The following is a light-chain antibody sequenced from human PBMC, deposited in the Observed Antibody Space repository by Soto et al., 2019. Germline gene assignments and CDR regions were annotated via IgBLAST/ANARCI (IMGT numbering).Light chain of an antibody. CDR3: QQYGSSGT. V-gene: IGKV3-20*01. CDR2: GAS. J-gene: IGKJ1*01. Sequence: EIVLTQSPGTLCLSPGERATLSFRASQSVSNNYLAWYQQKPGQAPRLLIYGASNRATGIPGRFSGSGSGTDFTLTISRLEPEDFAVYYCQQYGSSGTFGQGTKVDIK. CDR1: QSVSNNY.